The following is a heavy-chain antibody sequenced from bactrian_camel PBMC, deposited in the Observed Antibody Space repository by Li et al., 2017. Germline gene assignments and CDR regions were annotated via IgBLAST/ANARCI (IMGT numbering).Heavy chain of an antibody. Sequence: VQLVESGGGSVQAGGSLRLSCTYTRRPNYVTWFRQGPGNGREGVASIYTGGGDGYYADAVKGRFTISRDNAKSTVYLQLNSLTSDDTGMYFCLVGFDYWGRGTQVTVS. CDR3: LVGFDY. J-gene: IGHJ4*01. V-gene: IGHV3S40*01. CDR1: TRRPNY. D-gene: IGHD5*01. CDR2: IYTGGGDG.